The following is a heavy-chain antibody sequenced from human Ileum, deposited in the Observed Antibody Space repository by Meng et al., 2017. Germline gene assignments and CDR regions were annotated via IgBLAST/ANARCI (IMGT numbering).Heavy chain of an antibody. D-gene: IGHD5-12*01. V-gene: IGHV4-39*07. Sequence: HRHRQASGAGVVEPLEPLAPSCTVSGGSSRSSSYYWGWCRQPPGKGLEWIGTIYNSGSTYYSTSSKRRVTISVDTSKNQFSLKLSSVTAADTAVYYCARERADIVASHGDHWGQGTLVTVSS. CDR2: IYNSGST. J-gene: IGHJ4*02. CDR1: GGSSRSSSYY. CDR3: ARERADIVASHGDH.